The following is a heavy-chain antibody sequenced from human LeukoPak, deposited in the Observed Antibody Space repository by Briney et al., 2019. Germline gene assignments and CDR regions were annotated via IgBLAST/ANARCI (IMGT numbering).Heavy chain of an antibody. J-gene: IGHJ4*02. V-gene: IGHV4-34*01. Sequence: SETLSLTCAVYGGSFSGYYWSWIRQPPGKGLEWIGEINHSGSTNYNPSLKSRVTISVDTSKDQFSLKLSSVTAADTAVYYCARDLFGYSSGWIFDYWGQGTLVTVSS. CDR1: GGSFSGYY. D-gene: IGHD6-19*01. CDR3: ARDLFGYSSGWIFDY. CDR2: INHSGST.